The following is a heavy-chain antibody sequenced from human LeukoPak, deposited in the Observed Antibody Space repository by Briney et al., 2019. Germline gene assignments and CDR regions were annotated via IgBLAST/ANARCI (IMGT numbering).Heavy chain of an antibody. V-gene: IGHV3-43D*03. CDR2: ISWDSGTI. CDR1: GFTFDDYA. CDR3: AKGSGGAYYNYFED. D-gene: IGHD1-26*01. Sequence: GGSLRLSCAASGFTFDDYAFHWVRQAPGKGLEWVSLISWDSGTIYNADSVRGRFTISRDNSKNSLYLRMNSLRAEDTALYYCAKGSGGAYYNYFEDWGQGTLVSVAS. J-gene: IGHJ4*02.